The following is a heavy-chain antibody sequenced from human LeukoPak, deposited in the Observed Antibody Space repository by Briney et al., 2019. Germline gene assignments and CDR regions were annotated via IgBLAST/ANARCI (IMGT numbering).Heavy chain of an antibody. CDR3: ARDKLIVPYDGLGY. V-gene: IGHV3-11*01. CDR2: ISTTGTTK. CDR1: GFNFRDYY. D-gene: IGHD2-21*01. Sequence: GGSLRLSCAGSGFNFRDYYATWIRQAPGKGLEWISYISTTGTTKHYADAVRGRFTVSRDNAKNSLYLQMNSLRPEDTAVYYCARDKLIVPYDGLGYWGQGTLVTVSS. J-gene: IGHJ4*02.